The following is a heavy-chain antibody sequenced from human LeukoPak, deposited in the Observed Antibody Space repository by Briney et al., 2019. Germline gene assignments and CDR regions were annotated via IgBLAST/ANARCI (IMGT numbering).Heavy chain of an antibody. V-gene: IGHV4-59*02. CDR2: IYYSGST. CDR1: GASVSGKF. Sequence: SETLSLTCTASGASVSGKFWSWIRHSPGNGLEWIGLIYYSGSTKFNPSLKSRVAMSVDTSNNQFSLSLNSVTTTDTAVYFCVGGGDWLPEYWGHGTQVIVSS. J-gene: IGHJ4*01. CDR3: VGGGDWLPEY. D-gene: IGHD3/OR15-3a*01.